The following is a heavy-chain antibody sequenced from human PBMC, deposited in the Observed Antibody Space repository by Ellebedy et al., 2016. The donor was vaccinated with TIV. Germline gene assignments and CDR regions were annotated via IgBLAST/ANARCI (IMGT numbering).Heavy chain of an antibody. CDR3: ARSTTVTISPQYYFDY. D-gene: IGHD4-17*01. Sequence: SETLSLXXTVSGGSISSYYWSWIRQPPGKGLEWIGYIYYSGSTNYNPSLKSRVTISVDTSKNQFSLKLSSVTAADTAVYYCARSTTVTISPQYYFDYWGQGTLVTVSS. J-gene: IGHJ4*02. CDR1: GGSISSYY. CDR2: IYYSGST. V-gene: IGHV4-59*12.